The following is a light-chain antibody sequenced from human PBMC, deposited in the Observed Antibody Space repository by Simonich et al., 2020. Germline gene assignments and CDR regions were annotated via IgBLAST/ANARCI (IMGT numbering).Light chain of an antibody. CDR2: DIS. V-gene: IGLV2-14*01. Sequence: QSALTQPASVSGSPGQSITISCTGTRSDVGGYNYVSWYKQHPGKAPKLMIYDISKLPTGVSNRSSGSKSGNTSALTISGLQAEDEADYYCSSYTSSSTWVFGGGTKLTVL. J-gene: IGLJ3*02. CDR1: RSDVGGYNY. CDR3: SSYTSSSTWV.